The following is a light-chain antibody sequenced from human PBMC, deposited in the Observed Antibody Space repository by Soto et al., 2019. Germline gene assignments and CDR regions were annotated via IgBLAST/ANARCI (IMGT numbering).Light chain of an antibody. J-gene: IGKJ2*01. CDR1: QSISSS. V-gene: IGKV1-39*01. CDR2: AAS. CDR3: QQSYSTLYT. Sequence: DIQMTQSPSSLSASVGDRVTITCRASQSISSSLNWYQQKPGKAPKLLIYAASSLQSGVPSRFGGSGSGTDFTLTISSLQPEDFATYYCQQSYSTLYTFGQGTKLEIK.